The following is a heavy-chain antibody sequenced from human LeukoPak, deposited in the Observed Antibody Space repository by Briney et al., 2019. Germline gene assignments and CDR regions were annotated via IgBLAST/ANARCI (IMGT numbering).Heavy chain of an antibody. D-gene: IGHD6-13*01. J-gene: IGHJ4*02. CDR2: INWNGGST. CDR1: GFTFDDYG. V-gene: IGHV3-20*04. CDR3: ARDDAAVLYSSSWFLDY. Sequence: PGGSLRLSCAASGFTFDDYGMSWVRQAPGKGLEGVSGINWNGGSTGYADSVKGRFTISRHNAKTSLYLQMNSLRAEDTALYYCARDDAAVLYSSSWFLDYWGQGTLVTVSS.